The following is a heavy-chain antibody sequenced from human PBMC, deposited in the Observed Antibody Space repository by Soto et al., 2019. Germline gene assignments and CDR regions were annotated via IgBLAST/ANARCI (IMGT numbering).Heavy chain of an antibody. V-gene: IGHV3-15*07. CDR2: IKSRTDGGTK. CDR3: TTGGLRFGP. J-gene: IGHJ5*02. CDR1: GFTFSNAW. D-gene: IGHD5-12*01. Sequence: GGSLRLSCAASGFTFSNAWMNWVRQAPGKGLEWVGRIKSRTDGGTKDYAAPGKGRFTISRDDSNDTLYLQMNSLKTDDTAVYYCTTGGLRFGPWGQGTLVTVSS.